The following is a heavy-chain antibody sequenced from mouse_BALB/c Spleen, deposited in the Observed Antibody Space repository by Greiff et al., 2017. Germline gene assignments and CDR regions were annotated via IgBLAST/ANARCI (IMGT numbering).Heavy chain of an antibody. CDR1: GFTFTDYY. V-gene: IGHV7-3*02. J-gene: IGHJ4*01. D-gene: IGHD2-13*01. CDR2: ISNKANGYTT. CDR3: ARDMGDDEYCAMDY. Sequence: EVKLVESGGGLVQPGGSLRLSCATSGFTFTDYYMSWVRQPPGKALEWLGFISNKANGYTTEYSASVQGPFTITSDNSHSILYLQMNTLRAEDSATYDGARDMGDDEYCAMDYWGQGTSVTVSA.